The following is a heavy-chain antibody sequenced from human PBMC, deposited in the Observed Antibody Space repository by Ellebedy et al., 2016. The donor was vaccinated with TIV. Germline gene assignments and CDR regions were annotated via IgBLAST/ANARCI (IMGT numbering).Heavy chain of an antibody. J-gene: IGHJ4*02. Sequence: SETLSLXXAVYGGSFSDHYWTWIRQPPGKGLEWIGYIYYNGGTYFNPSLKSRVTLSLDTSKNQISLRLSAVTAADTAVYYCVRATKWFGDLLPTFDFWGQGTLVAVS. CDR2: IYYNGGT. D-gene: IGHD3-10*01. V-gene: IGHV4-30-4*01. CDR1: GGSFSDHY. CDR3: VRATKWFGDLLPTFDF.